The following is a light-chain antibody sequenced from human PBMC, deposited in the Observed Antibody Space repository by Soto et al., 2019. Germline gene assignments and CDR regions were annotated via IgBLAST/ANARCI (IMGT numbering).Light chain of an antibody. V-gene: IGKV3-15*01. J-gene: IGKJ1*01. CDR2: GAS. CDR3: QQYNNWPRT. CDR1: QSVSSN. Sequence: EIVMTQSPATLSVSPGERDTLSCRASQSVSSNLAWYQQKSGQAPRLLIYGASTRATGIPARFSGSGSGTEFTLTISSLQSEDFAVYYCQQYNNWPRTFGQGTK.